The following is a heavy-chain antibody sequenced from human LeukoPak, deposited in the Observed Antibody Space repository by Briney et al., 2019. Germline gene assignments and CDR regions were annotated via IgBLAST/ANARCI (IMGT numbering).Heavy chain of an antibody. CDR1: GGSISSGGYY. J-gene: IGHJ3*02. V-gene: IGHV4-61*08. CDR2: IYHSGST. CDR3: ARDWGDSALDAFDI. Sequence: SETLSLTCTVSGGSISSGGYYWSWIRQPPGKGLEWIGYIYHSGSTNYNPSLKSRVTISVDTSKNQFSLKLSSVTAADTAVYYCARDWGDSALDAFDIWGQGTMVTVSS. D-gene: IGHD2-21*02.